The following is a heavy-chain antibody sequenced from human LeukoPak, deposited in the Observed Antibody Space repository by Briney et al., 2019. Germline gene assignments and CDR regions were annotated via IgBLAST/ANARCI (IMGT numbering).Heavy chain of an antibody. V-gene: IGHV3-15*01. Sequence: GGSLRLSCAASGFTFSSYAMMWARQAPGKGLEWVGRIKSKTDGGTTDYAAPVKGRFTISRDDSKNTLYLQMNSLKTEDTAVYYCTTNSAAGNKYFQHWGQGTLVTVSS. J-gene: IGHJ1*01. D-gene: IGHD6-13*01. CDR2: IKSKTDGGTT. CDR1: GFTFSSYA. CDR3: TTNSAAGNKYFQH.